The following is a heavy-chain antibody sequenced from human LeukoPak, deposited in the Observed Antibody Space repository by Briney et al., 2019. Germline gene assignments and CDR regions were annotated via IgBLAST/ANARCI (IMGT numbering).Heavy chain of an antibody. Sequence: SETLSLTCAVYGGSFSGYYWSWIRQPPGKGLEWIGEINHSGSTNYNPSLKSRVTISVDTSKNQFSLKLSSVTAADTAVYYCARRLFPRPFVDWGQGTLVTVSS. V-gene: IGHV4-34*01. CDR2: INHSGST. CDR3: ARRLFPRPFVD. J-gene: IGHJ4*02. CDR1: GGSFSGYY. D-gene: IGHD2-15*01.